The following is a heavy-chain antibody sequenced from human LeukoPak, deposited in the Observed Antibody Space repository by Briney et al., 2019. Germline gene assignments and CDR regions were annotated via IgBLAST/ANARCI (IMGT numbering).Heavy chain of an antibody. D-gene: IGHD3-9*01. Sequence: SETLSLTCTVSGGSISSYYWSWIRQPPGKGLEWIGYIYYSGSTNYNPSLKSRVTISVDTSKNQFSLKLSSVTAADTAVYYCARGGQYYDILTGYGSFDYWGQGTLVTVSS. V-gene: IGHV4-59*01. CDR3: ARGGQYYDILTGYGSFDY. CDR1: GGSISSYY. J-gene: IGHJ4*02. CDR2: IYYSGST.